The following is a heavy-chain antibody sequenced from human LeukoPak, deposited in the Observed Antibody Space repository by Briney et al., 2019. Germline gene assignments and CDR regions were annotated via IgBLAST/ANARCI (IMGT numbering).Heavy chain of an antibody. CDR3: ARDPQLLRGGDCYYPNWFDP. J-gene: IGHJ5*02. V-gene: IGHV3-33*01. D-gene: IGHD2-21*02. CDR2: IWYDGSNK. CDR1: GFTFSSYG. Sequence: GGSLRLSCAASGFTFSSYGMHWVRQAPGKGLEWVAVIWYDGSNKYYADSVKGRFTISRDNSKNTLYLQMNSLRAEDTAVYYCARDPQLLRGGDCYYPNWFDPWGQGTLVTVSS.